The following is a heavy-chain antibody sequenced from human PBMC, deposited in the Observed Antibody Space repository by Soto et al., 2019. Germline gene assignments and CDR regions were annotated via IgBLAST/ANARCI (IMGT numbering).Heavy chain of an antibody. CDR1: GFTFSSYA. V-gene: IGHV3-23*01. J-gene: IGHJ6*03. CDR3: ARGGPDYYYYYYMDV. D-gene: IGHD2-15*01. CDR2: ISGSGGST. Sequence: GGSLRLSCAASGFTFSSYAMSWVRQAPGKGLEWVSAISGSGGSTYYADSVKGRFTISRDNSKNTLYLQMNSLRAEDTAVYYCARGGPDYYYYYYMDVWGKGTTVTVSS.